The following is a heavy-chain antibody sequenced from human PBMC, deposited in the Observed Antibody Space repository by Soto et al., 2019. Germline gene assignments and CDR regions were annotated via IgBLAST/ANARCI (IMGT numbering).Heavy chain of an antibody. J-gene: IGHJ4*02. V-gene: IGHV4-59*01. D-gene: IGHD3-22*01. CDR2: IYYSGGT. Sequence: PSETLSLTCTVSGGSISSYYWSWIRQPPGKGLEWIGYIYYSGGTNYNPSLKSRVTISVDTSKNQFSLKLSSVTAADTAVYYCARANYFESSGPFDYWGPGTLVTVSS. CDR1: GGSISSYY. CDR3: ARANYFESSGPFDY.